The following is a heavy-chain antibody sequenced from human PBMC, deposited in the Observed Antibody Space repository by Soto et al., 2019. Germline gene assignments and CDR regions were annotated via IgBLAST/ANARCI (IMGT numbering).Heavy chain of an antibody. Sequence: ASVKVSCKASGGTFSSYAISWVRQAPGQGIEWMGGIIPIFGTANYAQKFQGRVTITADESTSTAYMELSSLRSEDTAVYYCASSHRRDHSSTRRSKYYYYYYGMDVWGQGTTVTVSS. CDR3: ASSHRRDHSSTRRSKYYYYYYGMDV. D-gene: IGHD2-2*01. CDR1: GGTFSSYA. V-gene: IGHV1-69*13. J-gene: IGHJ6*02. CDR2: IIPIFGTA.